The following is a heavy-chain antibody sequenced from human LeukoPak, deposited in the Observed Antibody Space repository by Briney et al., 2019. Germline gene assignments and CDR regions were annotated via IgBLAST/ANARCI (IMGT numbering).Heavy chain of an antibody. CDR1: GFTFSSSW. CDR3: VTNAPWFDP. D-gene: IGHD2-2*01. V-gene: IGHV3-74*01. J-gene: IGHJ5*02. CDR2: INNDGTSI. Sequence: GGSLRLSCAASGFTFSSSWMHWVRQAPGKGLVWVSHINNDGTSITYADSVKRRFTISRNNTNHTLYLPMSSLRVEDTAVYFCVTNAPWFDPWGQGTLVTVSS.